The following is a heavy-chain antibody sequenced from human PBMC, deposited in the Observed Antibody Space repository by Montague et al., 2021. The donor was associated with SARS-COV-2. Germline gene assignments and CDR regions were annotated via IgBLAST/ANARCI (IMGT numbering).Heavy chain of an antibody. Sequence: SLRLSCAASGFTFSSYAMHWVRQDPGKGLEWVAVISYDGSNKYYADSVKGRFTISRDNSKNTLYLQMNSLRAEDTAVYYCASSLVWFEIDYWGQGTLVTVSS. CDR2: ISYDGSNK. V-gene: IGHV3-30*04. D-gene: IGHD3-10*01. CDR1: GFTFSSYA. J-gene: IGHJ4*02. CDR3: ASSLVWFEIDY.